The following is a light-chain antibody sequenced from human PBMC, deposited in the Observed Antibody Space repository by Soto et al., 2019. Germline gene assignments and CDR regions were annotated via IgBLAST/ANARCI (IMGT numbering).Light chain of an antibody. CDR2: DAS. J-gene: IGKJ1*01. Sequence: DIPMTQSPSTLSASVGDRVTITCRASRSINRWLAWYQQKPGKAPKLITSDASNLENGVPSRFSGSGSGTEFTLTISSLQYDDFATYYCQQYSAYWTFGQGTKL. CDR3: QQYSAYWT. V-gene: IGKV1-5*01. CDR1: RSINRW.